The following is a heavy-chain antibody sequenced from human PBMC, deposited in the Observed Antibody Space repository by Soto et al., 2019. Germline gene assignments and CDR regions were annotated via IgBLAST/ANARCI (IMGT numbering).Heavy chain of an antibody. V-gene: IGHV4-39*07. CDR1: GGSISSGGYY. D-gene: IGHD3-22*01. J-gene: IGHJ5*02. CDR2: IYHSGST. Sequence: PSETLSLTCNVSGGSISSGGYYWTWIRQPPGKGLEWIGNIYHSGSTYYNPSLKSRVTISVDNSKNQFSLKLSSVTAADTAVYYCARKSYYDPYHVDPWGQGTLVTVSS. CDR3: ARKSYYDPYHVDP.